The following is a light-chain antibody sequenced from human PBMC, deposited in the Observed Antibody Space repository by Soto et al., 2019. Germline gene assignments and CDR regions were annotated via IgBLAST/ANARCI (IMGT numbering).Light chain of an antibody. CDR1: QGIGNY. V-gene: IGKV1-27*01. Sequence: DIQMTQSPSSLSASLGDRVTITCRASQGIGNYLAWYQLQPGKVPKLLIYAASTLQSGVPSRFSGSGSGTDFTLTISSLQPEDVATYFCLKYNSAPRTFGQGTKVEI. J-gene: IGKJ1*01. CDR2: AAS. CDR3: LKYNSAPRT.